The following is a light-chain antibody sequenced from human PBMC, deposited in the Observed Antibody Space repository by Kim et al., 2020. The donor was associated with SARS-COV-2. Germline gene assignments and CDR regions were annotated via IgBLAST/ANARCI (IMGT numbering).Light chain of an antibody. CDR2: SSN. Sequence: GQRVTISCSGSPSNIGNNAVNWYQQLPGTAPKLLVYSSNQRPSGVPDRFSGSKSGTSASLAISGLQSEDEADYYCAAWDDSLNGVVFGGGTQLTVL. J-gene: IGLJ3*02. CDR1: PSNIGNNA. CDR3: AAWDDSLNGVV. V-gene: IGLV1-44*01.